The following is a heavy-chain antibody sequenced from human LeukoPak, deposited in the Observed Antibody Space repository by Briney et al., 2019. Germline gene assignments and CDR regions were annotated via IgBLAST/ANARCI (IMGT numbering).Heavy chain of an antibody. Sequence: GGSLRLSCAASGFTFSNAWMSWVRQAPGKGLEWVARIKSKTDGGTTDYAAPVKGRFTISRDDSKNTLYLQMNSLKTEDTAVYYCRYDFWSGYYYFDYWGQGTLVTVSS. J-gene: IGHJ4*02. D-gene: IGHD3-3*01. CDR3: RYDFWSGYYYFDY. CDR2: IKSKTDGGTT. CDR1: GFTFSNAW. V-gene: IGHV3-15*01.